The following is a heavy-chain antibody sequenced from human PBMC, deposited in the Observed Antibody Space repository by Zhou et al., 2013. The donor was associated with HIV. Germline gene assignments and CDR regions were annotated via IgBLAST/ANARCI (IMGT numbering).Heavy chain of an antibody. D-gene: IGHD3-10*01. CDR3: ATLQTYYYGSGSYPYYYYMDV. V-gene: IGHV1-69*04. Sequence: QVQLVQSGAEVKKPGSSVKVSCKASGGTFSSYAISWVRQAPGQGLEWMGRIIPILGIANYAQKFQGRVTITADKSTSTAYMELSSLRSEDTAVYYCATLQTYYYGSGSYPYYYYMDVWGKGTTVTVSS. CDR1: GGTFSSYA. CDR2: IIPILGIA. J-gene: IGHJ6*03.